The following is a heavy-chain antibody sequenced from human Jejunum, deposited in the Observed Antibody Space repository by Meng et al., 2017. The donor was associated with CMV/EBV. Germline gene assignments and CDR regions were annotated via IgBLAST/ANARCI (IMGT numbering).Heavy chain of an antibody. V-gene: IGHV3-30*04. CDR3: GKGDTPGSSYLISS. CDR1: GFTFSSYD. CDR2: ISYNGSNK. Sequence: GFTFSSYDRHWVRQAPGKGLKWVAVISYNGSNKYYADSVEGRFTISRDNSKNTLYLQMNSLRGEDTAVYFCGKGDTPGSSYLISSWGQGTVVTVSS. D-gene: IGHD3-10*01. J-gene: IGHJ5*02.